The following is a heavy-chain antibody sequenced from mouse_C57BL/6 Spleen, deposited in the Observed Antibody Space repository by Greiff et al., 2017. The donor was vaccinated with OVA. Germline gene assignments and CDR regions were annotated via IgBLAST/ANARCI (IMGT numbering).Heavy chain of an antibody. J-gene: IGHJ3*01. Sequence: EVQLQQSGAELVRPGASVKLSCTASGFNIKDDYMLWVKQRPEQGLEWIGWIDPENGDTEYASKFQGKATITADTSSNTAYLQLSSLTSEDTAVYYCTTRGERAYWGQGTLVTVSA. CDR3: TTRGERAY. CDR1: GFNIKDDY. CDR2: IDPENGDT. V-gene: IGHV14-4*01.